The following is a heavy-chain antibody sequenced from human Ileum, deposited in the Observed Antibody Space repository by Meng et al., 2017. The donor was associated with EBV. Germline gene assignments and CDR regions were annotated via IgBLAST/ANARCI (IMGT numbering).Heavy chain of an antibody. J-gene: IGHJ4*02. CDR2: IYHSGSN. V-gene: IGHV4-4*02. CDR1: DYSIRNNNW. Sequence: VVLQGAEPETVRPSGTFFPTCAVSDYSIRNNNWGSWARQPAGEGLEWIGEIYHSGSNTYNLSFKSRVTMSVDKSKNQISLNLSSFADADAAVYYCASDRDYAWHSWGRGTLVTVSS. CDR3: ASDRDYAWHS. D-gene: IGHD4-17*01.